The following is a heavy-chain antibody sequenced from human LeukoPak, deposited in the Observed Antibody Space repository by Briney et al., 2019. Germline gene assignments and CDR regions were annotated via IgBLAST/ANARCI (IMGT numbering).Heavy chain of an antibody. D-gene: IGHD3-22*01. CDR3: ARLPYYYDSSGYYYFSFDY. Sequence: SETLSLTCTVSGGSISSYYWSWIRQPPGKGLEWIGYIYYSGSTNYNPSLKSRVTISVDTSKNQFSLKLSSVTAADTAVYYCARLPYYYDSSGYYYFSFDYWGQGTLVTVSS. CDR2: IYYSGST. CDR1: GGSISSYY. J-gene: IGHJ4*02. V-gene: IGHV4-59*12.